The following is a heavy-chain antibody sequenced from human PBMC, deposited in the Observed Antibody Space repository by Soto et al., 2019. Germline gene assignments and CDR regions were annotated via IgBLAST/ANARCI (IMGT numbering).Heavy chain of an antibody. Sequence: XETLSLTCTVSGGSINISGYYWGWLRQPPGKGLEWIGSIFYTGSTYYNPSVKSRVSMSVDTSKNQFSLKLSSVTAADTAVYYCARRGLNDPFAHWGQGTLVTVSS. J-gene: IGHJ5*02. D-gene: IGHD1-1*01. CDR1: GGSINISGYY. V-gene: IGHV4-39*01. CDR2: IFYTGST. CDR3: ARRGLNDPFAH.